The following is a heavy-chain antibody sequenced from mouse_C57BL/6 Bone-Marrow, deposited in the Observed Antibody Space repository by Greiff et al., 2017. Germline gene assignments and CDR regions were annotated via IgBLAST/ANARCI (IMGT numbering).Heavy chain of an antibody. J-gene: IGHJ2*01. Sequence: QVQLKASGAELVRPGTSVKVSCKASGYAFTNYLIEWVKQRPGHGLEWIGVSNPGSGGTNYNEQFKGKATLTADKSSSTASMQLSSLTAEDSAVYFGARFYYYGSSLFDYWGQGTTLTVSS. D-gene: IGHD1-1*01. CDR2: SNPGSGGT. CDR3: ARFYYYGSSLFDY. V-gene: IGHV1-54*01. CDR1: GYAFTNYL.